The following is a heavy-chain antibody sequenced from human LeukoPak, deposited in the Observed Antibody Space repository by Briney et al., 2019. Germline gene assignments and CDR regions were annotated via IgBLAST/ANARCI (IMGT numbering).Heavy chain of an antibody. CDR1: GYTFTSYG. D-gene: IGHD1/OR15-1a*01. CDR3: ARLGGPRTTTYYYYYYMDV. Sequence: ASVKVSCKASGYTFTSYGISRVRQAPGQGLEWMGWISAYNGNTNYAQKLQGRVTMTTDTSTSTAYMELRSLRSDDTAVYYCARLGGPRTTTYYYYYYMDVWGKGTTVTVSS. V-gene: IGHV1-18*01. J-gene: IGHJ6*03. CDR2: ISAYNGNT.